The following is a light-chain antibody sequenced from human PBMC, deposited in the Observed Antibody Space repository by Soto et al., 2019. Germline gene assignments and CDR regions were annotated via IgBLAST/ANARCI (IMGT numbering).Light chain of an antibody. V-gene: IGKV3-15*01. Sequence: EIVMTQSPATLSVFPGERATLSCRASQSVSTNLAWYQQKPGQAPRLLIYGASARATGIPARFSVSGSGTEFTLTISSLQSEDFAVYYCHQYNNWPPYTFGQGTKLEIK. CDR2: GAS. CDR3: HQYNNWPPYT. J-gene: IGKJ2*01. CDR1: QSVSTN.